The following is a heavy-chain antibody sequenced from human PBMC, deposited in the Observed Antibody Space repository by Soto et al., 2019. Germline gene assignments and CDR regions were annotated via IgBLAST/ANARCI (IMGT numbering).Heavy chain of an antibody. D-gene: IGHD2-15*01. Sequence: EVQLVESGGGLVQPGRSLRLSCEASGFTFDDYAMHWVRQAPGEGLEWVASISWTSGSIGYGGSVKGRFTISRDNAKHSLFLQMNSLRAEDTAKYYCAKAPCSGGSCYSAYDFWGQGTLVTVSS. J-gene: IGHJ4*02. CDR1: GFTFDDYA. CDR2: ISWTSGSI. CDR3: AKAPCSGGSCYSAYDF. V-gene: IGHV3-9*01.